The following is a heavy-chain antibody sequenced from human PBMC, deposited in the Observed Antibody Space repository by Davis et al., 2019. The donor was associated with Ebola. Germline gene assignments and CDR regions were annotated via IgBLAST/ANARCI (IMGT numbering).Heavy chain of an antibody. D-gene: IGHD3-10*01. CDR1: GYTFTSYG. Sequence: ASVQVSCQASGYTFTSYGISWVRQAPGQGLEWMGWINAGNGNTKYSQKFQGRVTITRDTSASTAYMELSSLRSEDTAVYYCASLSGSGSSSSYYYMDVWGKGTTVTVSS. V-gene: IGHV1-3*01. CDR2: INAGNGNT. CDR3: ASLSGSGSSSSYYYMDV. J-gene: IGHJ6*03.